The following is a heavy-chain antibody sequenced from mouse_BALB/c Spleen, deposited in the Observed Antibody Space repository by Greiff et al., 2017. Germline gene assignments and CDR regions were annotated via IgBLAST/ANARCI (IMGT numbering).Heavy chain of an antibody. D-gene: IGHD3-2*01. J-gene: IGHJ2*01. CDR2: IDPENGNT. CDR3: ARDSSCYDY. V-gene: IGHV14-1*02. Sequence: EVMLVESGAELVRPGALVKLSCKASGFNIKDYYMHWVKQRPEQGLEWIGWIDPENGNTIYDPKFQGKASITADTSSNTAYLQLSSLTSEDTAVYYCARDSSCYDYWGQGTTLTVSS. CDR1: GFNIKDYY.